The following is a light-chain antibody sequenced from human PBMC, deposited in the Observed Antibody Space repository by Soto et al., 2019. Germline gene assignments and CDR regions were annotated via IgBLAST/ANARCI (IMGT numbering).Light chain of an antibody. J-gene: IGKJ1*01. CDR2: GAS. Sequence: EIVLTQSPGSLFLSPGERATLSCRASQSVRNNDLAWYQQKPGQALRLLIYGASSRATGIPDRFSGSGSGPDFTLTISRLEPEDFAVYYCQQYGSAPRTFGQGTKVEIK. V-gene: IGKV3-20*01. CDR3: QQYGSAPRT. CDR1: QSVRNND.